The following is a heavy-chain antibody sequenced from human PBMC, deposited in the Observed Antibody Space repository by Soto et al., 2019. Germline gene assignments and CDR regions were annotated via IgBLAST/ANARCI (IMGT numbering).Heavy chain of an antibody. CDR3: ASSIN. V-gene: IGHV3-33*03. CDR1: GFPFSSYG. Sequence: GGSLRLSCAASGFPFSSYGMHWVRQAPGKGLDWVGVIWYDGSNKDYAESVKGRFTISRDNSKNMLYLQMNSLRTDDTAVYYCASSINWGQGTLVTVSS. CDR2: IWYDGSNK. J-gene: IGHJ4*02.